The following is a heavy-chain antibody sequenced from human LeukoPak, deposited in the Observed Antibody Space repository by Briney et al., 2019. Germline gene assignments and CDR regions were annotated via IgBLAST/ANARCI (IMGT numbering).Heavy chain of an antibody. D-gene: IGHD5-12*01. CDR2: ISYDGSNK. J-gene: IGHJ4*02. Sequence: GSLRLSCAASGFTFSNYGLHLVRQAPGKGLEWVAVISYDGSNKYYTDSVKGRFTISRDNSKNTLYLQMNSLRAEDTAVYYCAKDRTAGYDGLVDYWGQGTLVTVSS. CDR3: AKDRTAGYDGLVDY. CDR1: GFTFSNYG. V-gene: IGHV3-30*18.